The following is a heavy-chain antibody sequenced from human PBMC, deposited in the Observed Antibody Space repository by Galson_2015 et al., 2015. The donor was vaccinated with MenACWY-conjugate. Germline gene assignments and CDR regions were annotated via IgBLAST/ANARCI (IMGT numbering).Heavy chain of an antibody. V-gene: IGHV4-39*07. CDR2: IYYSGST. CDR3: ARDRIAVAGDNTDY. Sequence: SETLSLTCPVSGGSISSSSYYWGWLRQPPGKGLEWIGSIYYSGSTYYNPSLKSRVTISVDTSKNQFSLKLSSVTAADTAVYYCARDRIAVAGDNTDYWSQGTLVTVPS. J-gene: IGHJ4*02. D-gene: IGHD6-19*01. CDR1: GGSISSSSYY.